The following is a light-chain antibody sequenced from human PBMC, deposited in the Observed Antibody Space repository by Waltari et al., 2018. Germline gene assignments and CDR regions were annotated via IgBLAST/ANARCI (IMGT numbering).Light chain of an antibody. CDR1: SSDVGAFNF. V-gene: IGLV2-14*01. CDR2: DVS. J-gene: IGLJ3*02. CDR3: FSQTRRGASV. Sequence: QPALTQSASVSGSPGQSITISCSGTSSDVGAFNFVSWFQQHPAKAPKRMISDVSNRPSGVSNRYSGSKSGNAAALTSSGLQAEDEADYYCFSQTRRGASVFGGGTKLTVL.